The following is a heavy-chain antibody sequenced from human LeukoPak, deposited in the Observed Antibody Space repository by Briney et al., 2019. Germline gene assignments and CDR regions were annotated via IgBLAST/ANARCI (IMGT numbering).Heavy chain of an antibody. CDR2: MNPNSGNT. J-gene: IGHJ6*02. V-gene: IGHV1-8*01. Sequence: ASVKVSFKASVYTFTSYDINWVRQAPGQGLEWMGWMNPNSGNTGYAQKFQGRVTMTRNTSISTAYMELSSLRSEDTAVYYCARSPYYYYGMDVWGQGTTVTVSS. CDR3: ARSPYYYYGMDV. CDR1: VYTFTSYD.